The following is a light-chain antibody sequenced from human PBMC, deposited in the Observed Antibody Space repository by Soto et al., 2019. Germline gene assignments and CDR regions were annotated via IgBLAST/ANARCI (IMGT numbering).Light chain of an antibody. CDR3: QQRSNWPPIT. CDR2: GAS. Sequence: IVMTQSPATLSASPLEIATLSFRASQSVRSNLAWYQQKPGQAPRLLISGASFRAPGTPDRFSGSGSGTDFTLTISSLEPEDFAVYYCQQRSNWPPITFGQGTRLEIK. J-gene: IGKJ5*01. CDR1: QSVRSN. V-gene: IGKV3-11*01.